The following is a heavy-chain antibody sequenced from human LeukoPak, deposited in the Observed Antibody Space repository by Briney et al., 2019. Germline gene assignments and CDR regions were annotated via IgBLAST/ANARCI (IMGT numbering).Heavy chain of an antibody. CDR2: IYSGNNT. J-gene: IGHJ4*02. V-gene: IGHV3-66*01. D-gene: IGHD3-10*01. CDR1: GFTVSSKY. CDR3: ARVRGSYYFDY. Sequence: GGSLRLSCAASGFTVSSKYISWVRQAPRKGLEWVSVIYSGNNTYYVDSVKGRFTISRDNSKNTLYLQMNSLRAEDTAVYYCARVRGSYYFDYWGQGTLVTVSS.